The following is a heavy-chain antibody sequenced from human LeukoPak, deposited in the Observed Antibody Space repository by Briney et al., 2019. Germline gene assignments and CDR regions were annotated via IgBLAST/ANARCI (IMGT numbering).Heavy chain of an antibody. V-gene: IGHV4-59*01. D-gene: IGHD6-13*01. Sequence: PSETLSLTCTVSGGSISSYYWSWIRQPPGKGLEWIGYIYYSGSTNYNPSLKSRVTISVDPSKNQFSLKLSSVTAADTAVYYCARSTGIAAAAFGIWGQGTLVTVSS. CDR2: IYYSGST. CDR1: GGSISSYY. CDR3: ARSTGIAAAAFGI. J-gene: IGHJ4*02.